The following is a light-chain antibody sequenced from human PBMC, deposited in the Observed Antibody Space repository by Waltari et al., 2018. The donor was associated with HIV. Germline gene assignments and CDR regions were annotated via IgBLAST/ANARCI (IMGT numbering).Light chain of an antibody. V-gene: IGLV10-54*04. Sequence: SKDLGLTATLTCTGNSNDIGNEGAAWLQQHQGHPPKLLSFRNNNRPSGISERFSASRSGDTASLTITGLQPEDEADYYCLAWDSSLSAVVFGGGTKLTVL. CDR3: LAWDSSLSAVV. CDR1: SNDIGNEG. CDR2: RNN. J-gene: IGLJ2*01.